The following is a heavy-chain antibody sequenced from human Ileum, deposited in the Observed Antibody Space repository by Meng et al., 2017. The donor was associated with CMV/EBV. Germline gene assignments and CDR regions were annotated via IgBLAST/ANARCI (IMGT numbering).Heavy chain of an antibody. CDR1: GGSISSSSYY. J-gene: IGHJ6*02. CDR2: IYYSGST. D-gene: IGHD3-3*01. V-gene: IGHV4-39*07. Sequence: SETLSLTCTVSGGSISSSSYYWGWIRQPPGKGLEWIGSIYYSGSTYYNPSLKSRVTISVDTSKNQFSLKLSSVTAADTAVYYCTSDSYPSVLRFLEWLPGGYYYYYGMDVWGQGTTVTGAS. CDR3: TSDSYPSVLRFLEWLPGGYYYYYGMDV.